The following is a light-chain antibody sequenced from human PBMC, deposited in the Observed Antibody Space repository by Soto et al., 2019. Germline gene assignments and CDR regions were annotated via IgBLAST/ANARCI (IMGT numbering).Light chain of an antibody. V-gene: IGKV2-28*01. Sequence: DIVMTQSPLSLPVTPGEPASISCRSSQSLLHSNGYNYLDWYLQKPGQSPQLLIYLASNRDSGVPDRFSGSGSGTDFTLKISRVEAEDVGIYYCMQALQTPITFGPGTRLEVK. CDR1: QSLLHSNGYNY. CDR2: LAS. J-gene: IGKJ5*01. CDR3: MQALQTPIT.